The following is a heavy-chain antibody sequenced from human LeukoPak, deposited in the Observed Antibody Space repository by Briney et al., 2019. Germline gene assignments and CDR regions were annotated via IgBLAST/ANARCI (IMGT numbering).Heavy chain of an antibody. CDR2: IYIGGST. CDR1: GGSISSYY. V-gene: IGHV4-4*07. D-gene: IGHD2-21*02. J-gene: IGHJ6*03. Sequence: SETLSLTCTVSGGSISSYYWSWIRQPAGKGLEWIGRIYIGGSTNYNPSLKSRVTMSVDTSKNQFSLKLSSVTAADTAVYYCARGDADFALYYYYYYMDVWGKGTTVAISS. CDR3: ARGDADFALYYYYYYMDV.